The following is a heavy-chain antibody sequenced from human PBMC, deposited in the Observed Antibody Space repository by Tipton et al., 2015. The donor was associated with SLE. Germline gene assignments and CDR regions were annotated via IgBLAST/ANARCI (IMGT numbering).Heavy chain of an antibody. D-gene: IGHD2-2*01. CDR3: ARTLGYCSSTSCPGAFDI. V-gene: IGHV4-4*09. Sequence: TLSLTCAVYGGSFSGYYWSWIRQPPGKGLEWIGYIYTSGSTYYNPSLKSRVTISVDRSKNQFSLKLSSVTAADTAVYYCARTLGYCSSTSCPGAFDIWGQGTMVTVSS. CDR1: GGSFSGYY. J-gene: IGHJ3*02. CDR2: IYTSGST.